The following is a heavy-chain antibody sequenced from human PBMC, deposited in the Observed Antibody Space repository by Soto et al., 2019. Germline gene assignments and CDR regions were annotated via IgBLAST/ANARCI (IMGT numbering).Heavy chain of an antibody. Sequence: SETLSLTCAVYGGSFSGYYWSWIRQPPGKGLEWIGEINHSGSTNYNPSLKSRVTISVDTSKNQFSLKLSSVTAADTAVYYCARLKPVYYGSGSYYNWFDPWGQGTLVTVSS. CDR3: ARLKPVYYGSGSYYNWFDP. CDR1: GGSFSGYY. J-gene: IGHJ5*02. CDR2: INHSGST. V-gene: IGHV4-34*01. D-gene: IGHD3-10*01.